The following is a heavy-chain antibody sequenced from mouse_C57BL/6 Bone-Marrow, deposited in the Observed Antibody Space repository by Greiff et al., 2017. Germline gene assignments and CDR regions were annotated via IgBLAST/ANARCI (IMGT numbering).Heavy chain of an antibody. D-gene: IGHD6-2*01. J-gene: IGHJ3*01. CDR3: ARQEGLRFAY. CDR1: GFTFSDYY. Sequence: DVQLVESGGGLVQPGGSLKLSCAASGFTFSDYYMYWVRQTPEKRLEWVAYISNGGGSTYYPDTVKGRFTISRDNAKNTLYLQMSRLKSEDTAMYYCARQEGLRFAYWGQGTLVTVSA. CDR2: ISNGGGST. V-gene: IGHV5-12*01.